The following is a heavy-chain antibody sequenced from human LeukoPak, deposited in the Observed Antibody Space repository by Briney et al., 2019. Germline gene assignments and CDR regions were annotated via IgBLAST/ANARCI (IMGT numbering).Heavy chain of an antibody. CDR2: TYYRSKWYN. CDR3: ARGPGSWDGSGSYYNDY. CDR1: GDSVSSNGAA. D-gene: IGHD3-10*01. V-gene: IGHV6-1*01. J-gene: IGHJ4*02. Sequence: SQTLSLTCAISGDSVSSNGAAWNWIRQSPSRGLEWLGRTYYRSKWYNGYAVSVKSRITINPDTSKNQFSLQLNSVTPEDTAVYYCARGPGSWDGSGSYYNDYWGQGTLVTVSS.